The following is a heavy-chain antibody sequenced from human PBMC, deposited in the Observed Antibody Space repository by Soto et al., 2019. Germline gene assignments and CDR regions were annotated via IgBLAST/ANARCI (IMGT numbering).Heavy chain of an antibody. CDR1: GYTFTGYY. CDR2: INPNSGGT. CDR3: AIGAEPHFGYIYFLRGPPHSPHYYYGMDV. D-gene: IGHD5-18*01. V-gene: IGHV1-2*04. Sequence: ASVKVSCKASGYTFTGYYMHWVRQAPGQGLERMGWINPNSGGTNYAQKIQGWVTMTRDTSISTAYMELSRLRSDDTAVYYCAIGAEPHFGYIYFLRGPPHSPHYYYGMDVWGQGTTVTVSS. J-gene: IGHJ6*02.